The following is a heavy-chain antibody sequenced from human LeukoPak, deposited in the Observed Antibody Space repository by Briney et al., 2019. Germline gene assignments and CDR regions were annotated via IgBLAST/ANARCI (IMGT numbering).Heavy chain of an antibody. Sequence: ASVKVSCTASGYTFTGYYMHWVRQAPGQGLEWMGWLNPNSGVTKYAQNFQGRVTVTRDSSTSTAYMELSRLRSDDTAVYYCAREGFDYWGQGTLVTVSS. CDR1: GYTFTGYY. CDR3: AREGFDY. J-gene: IGHJ4*02. V-gene: IGHV1-2*02. CDR2: LNPNSGVT.